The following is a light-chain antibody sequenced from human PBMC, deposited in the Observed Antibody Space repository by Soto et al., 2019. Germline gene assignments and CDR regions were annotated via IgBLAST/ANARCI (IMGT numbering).Light chain of an antibody. V-gene: IGKV1-39*01. CDR3: QQSYSTPRP. CDR1: QSISNF. J-gene: IGKJ1*01. Sequence: DIQMTQSPSSLSASVGDRVTITCRASQSISNFLNWYQQKPGRAPKLLVYAASSLQSGVPSRFSGSGSGTDFPLAISSLQPEDFATYYCQQSYSTPRPFGQGTKVEIK. CDR2: AAS.